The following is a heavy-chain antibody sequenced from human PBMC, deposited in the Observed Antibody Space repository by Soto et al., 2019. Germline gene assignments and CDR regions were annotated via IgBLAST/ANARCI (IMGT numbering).Heavy chain of an antibody. J-gene: IGHJ4*02. CDR1: GFSLSTSGVG. CDR3: ANVYGGNANFDY. V-gene: IGHV2-5*02. CDR2: IYWDDDK. D-gene: IGHD5-12*01. Sequence: QITLKESGPTLVQPTQTLTLTCTFSGFSLSTSGVGVCWIRQPPGKALEWLALIYWDDDKRYSPSLKSRLTITKDNSKNQVVLTITNMDPVDTATYSSANVYGGNANFDYWGQGTLVTISS.